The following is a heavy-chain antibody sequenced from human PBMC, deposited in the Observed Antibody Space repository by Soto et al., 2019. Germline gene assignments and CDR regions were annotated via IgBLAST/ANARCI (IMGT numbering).Heavy chain of an antibody. J-gene: IGHJ4*02. CDR1: GGSISSYY. CDR2: IYYSGST. Sequence: SETLSLTCTVSGGSISSYYWSWIRQPPGKGLEWIGYIYYSGSTNYNPSLKSRVTISVDTSKNQFSLKLSSVTAADTAVYYCARHRGSYDYGDKSFDYWGQGTLVTVSS. D-gene: IGHD4-17*01. CDR3: ARHRGSYDYGDKSFDY. V-gene: IGHV4-59*08.